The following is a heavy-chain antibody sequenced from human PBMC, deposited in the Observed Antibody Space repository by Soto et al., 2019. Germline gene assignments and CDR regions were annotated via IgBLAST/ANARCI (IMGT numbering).Heavy chain of an antibody. Sequence: QVQLQESGPGLVKPSQTLSLTCTVSGGSISSGGYYWSWIRQHPGKGLEWIGFIYNSGGTYYNPSLKSRVTISVDTSTNQFSLELSFVTAADTAVYYCARQDGDYLDYWGQGALVTVSS. CDR2: IYNSGGT. CDR1: GGSISSGGYY. D-gene: IGHD4-17*01. V-gene: IGHV4-31*03. J-gene: IGHJ4*02. CDR3: ARQDGDYLDY.